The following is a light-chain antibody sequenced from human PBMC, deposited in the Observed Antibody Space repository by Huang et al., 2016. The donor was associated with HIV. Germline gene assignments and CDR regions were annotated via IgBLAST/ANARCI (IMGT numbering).Light chain of an antibody. Sequence: EIVLTQSPGTLSLSPGERATLSCRASQSVRTRSLAWDQQKPGQSPRLLSFGASNRATAIPDRCSGSGSATDFTLTISRLEPEDFAVYYCQQYGSSPLTFGGGTKVEIK. V-gene: IGKV3-20*01. CDR3: QQYGSSPLT. CDR1: QSVRTRS. J-gene: IGKJ4*01. CDR2: GAS.